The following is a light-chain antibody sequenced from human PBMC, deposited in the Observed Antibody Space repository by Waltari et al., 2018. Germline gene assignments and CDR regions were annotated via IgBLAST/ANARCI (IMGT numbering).Light chain of an antibody. Sequence: EIVLTQSPGTMSLSPGERATLSCRASQSVSSSYLAWYQQKPGQAPRLLIYGASSRATGIPDRFSGSGSGTDFTLTISRLEPEDFAMFYCQQYGSSTGLTFGGGXKXEIK. CDR3: QQYGSSTGLT. CDR2: GAS. V-gene: IGKV3-20*01. CDR1: QSVSSSY. J-gene: IGKJ4*01.